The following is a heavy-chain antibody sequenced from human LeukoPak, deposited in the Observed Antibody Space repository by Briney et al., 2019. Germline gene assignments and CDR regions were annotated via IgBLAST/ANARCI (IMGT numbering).Heavy chain of an antibody. CDR1: GGSISSSSYY. J-gene: IGHJ4*02. D-gene: IGHD3-10*01. Sequence: SETLSLTCTVSGGSISSSSYYWGWIRQPPGTGLEWIGSIYYSGSTYYNPSLKSRVTISVDTSKNQFSLKLSSVTAADTAVYYCARHLILWFGPINFDYWGQGTLVTVSS. CDR3: ARHLILWFGPINFDY. CDR2: IYYSGST. V-gene: IGHV4-39*01.